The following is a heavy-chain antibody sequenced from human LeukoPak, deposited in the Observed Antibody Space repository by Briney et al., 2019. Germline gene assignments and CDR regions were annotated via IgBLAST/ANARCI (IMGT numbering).Heavy chain of an antibody. CDR1: GYSISSGYY. CDR2: IYYSGST. D-gene: IGHD6-13*01. J-gene: IGHJ4*02. CDR3: PAIAAAGTVDY. Sequence: SETLSLTCTVSGYSISSGYYWGWIRQPPGKGLEWIGSIYYSGSTYYNPSLKSRVTISVDTSKNQFSLKLSSVTAADTAVYYCPAIAAAGTVDYWGQGTLVTVSS. V-gene: IGHV4-38-2*02.